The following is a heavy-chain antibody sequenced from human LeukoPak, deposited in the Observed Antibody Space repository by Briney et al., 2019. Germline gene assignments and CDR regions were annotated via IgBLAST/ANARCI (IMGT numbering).Heavy chain of an antibody. CDR1: GGSFSGYY. Sequence: SETLSLTCAVYGGSFSGYYWSWIRQPPGKGLEWIGEINHSGSTNYNPPLKSRVTISVDTSKNQFSLKLSSVTAADTAVYYCARVYCSGGSCEGGYFDYWGQGTLVTVSS. J-gene: IGHJ4*02. D-gene: IGHD2-15*01. CDR2: INHSGST. CDR3: ARVYCSGGSCEGGYFDY. V-gene: IGHV4-34*01.